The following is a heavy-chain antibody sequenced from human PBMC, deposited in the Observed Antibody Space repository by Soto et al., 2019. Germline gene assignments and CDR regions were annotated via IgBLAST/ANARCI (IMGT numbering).Heavy chain of an antibody. D-gene: IGHD1-26*01. Sequence: QVQLQESGPGLVKPSQTLSLTCTASGGSISSGDYYWSWIRQPPGKGLEWIAYIHNTGSPYYNLSLKSRLTISIDTSKNHFSLRLSSVTAADTAVYFCARSRHSGSYFFDYWGQGILFTVSS. CDR2: IHNTGSP. V-gene: IGHV4-30-4*01. CDR1: GGSISSGDYY. CDR3: ARSRHSGSYFFDY. J-gene: IGHJ4*02.